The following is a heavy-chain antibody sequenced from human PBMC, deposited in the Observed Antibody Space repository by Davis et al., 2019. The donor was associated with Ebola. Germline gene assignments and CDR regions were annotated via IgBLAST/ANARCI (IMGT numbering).Heavy chain of an antibody. V-gene: IGHV5-51*01. CDR3: VRIPNCSGGNCPEIYGMDV. D-gene: IGHD2-15*01. Sequence: GESLKISCKASGYSFTSYWIGWVRQMPGKGLDWVGMIFPGDSDTRYSPSFQGQVTISVDKSINTAFLQWSALKASDTAMYFCVRIPNCSGGNCPEIYGMDVWGQGTTVTVSS. CDR2: IFPGDSDT. J-gene: IGHJ6*02. CDR1: GYSFTSYW.